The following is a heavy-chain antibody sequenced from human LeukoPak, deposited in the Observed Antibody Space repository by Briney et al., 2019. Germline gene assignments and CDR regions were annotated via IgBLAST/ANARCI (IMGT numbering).Heavy chain of an antibody. J-gene: IGHJ4*02. D-gene: IGHD3-10*01. CDR3: ARGLYGSGSYHFDY. CDR2: IIPIFGTA. CDR1: GGTFSSYA. Sequence: SVKVSCKASGGTFSSYAISWVRQAPGQGLEWMGGIIPIFGTANYAQKFQGRVTMTRDTSTSTVYMELSSLRSEDTAVYYCARGLYGSGSYHFDYWGQGTLVTVSS. V-gene: IGHV1-69*05.